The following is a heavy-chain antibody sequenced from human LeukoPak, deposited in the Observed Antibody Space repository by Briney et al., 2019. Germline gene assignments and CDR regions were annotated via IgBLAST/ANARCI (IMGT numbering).Heavy chain of an antibody. J-gene: IGHJ4*02. CDR1: GFAFSGYY. V-gene: IGHV3-11*03. Sequence: GGSLRLSCAASGFAFSGYYMSWIRQAPGKGLELVSXIXXGXRYTNYADSVKGRFTISRDDAKNSLYLQMNSLRAEDMAVYYCARYRGYCSGDTCYAYYFDYWGQGILVTVSS. CDR3: ARYRGYCSGDTCYAYYFDY. CDR2: IXXGXRYT. D-gene: IGHD2-15*01.